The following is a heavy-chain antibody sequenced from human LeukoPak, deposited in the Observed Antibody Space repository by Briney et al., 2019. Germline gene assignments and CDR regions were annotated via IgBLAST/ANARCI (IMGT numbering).Heavy chain of an antibody. J-gene: IGHJ6*02. CDR3: ARVAIFGVVINAMDV. CDR2: IYYSGST. V-gene: IGHV4-31*03. CDR1: GGSISSGGYY. D-gene: IGHD3-3*01. Sequence: PSETLSLTCTVSGGSISSGGYYWSWIRQHPGKGLEWIGYIYYSGSTYYNPSLRSRVTMSVDTSKNQFSLKLSSVTAADTAVYYCARVAIFGVVINAMDVWGQGITVTVSS.